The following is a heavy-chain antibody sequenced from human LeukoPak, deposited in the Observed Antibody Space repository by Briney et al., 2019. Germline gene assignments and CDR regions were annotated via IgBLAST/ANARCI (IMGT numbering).Heavy chain of an antibody. J-gene: IGHJ4*02. CDR1: EFTFSSHR. Sequence: GGSLRLSCGASEFTFSSHRWYWGRRAPGEGLVWVSRISGDGSSTNYADSVKGRFAIYRDNAKNTLYLQMNSLRAEDTSVYYCARGSHRWSGIDYWGQGTLVTVSS. CDR2: ISGDGSST. CDR3: ARGSHRWSGIDY. V-gene: IGHV3-74*01. D-gene: IGHD6-25*01.